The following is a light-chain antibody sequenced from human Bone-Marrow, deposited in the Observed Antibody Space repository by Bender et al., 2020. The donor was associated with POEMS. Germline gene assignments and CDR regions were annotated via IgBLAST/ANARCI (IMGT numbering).Light chain of an antibody. CDR2: TNN. J-gene: IGLJ3*02. Sequence: QSVLTQPPSVSGAPGQRVTISCTGSRYNLGAGYDVHWYQQVPGTAPRLLIYTNNERPSGVPDRFSGSKSGTSASLAITGLQSDDEAIYFCVAWDASLNGWVFGGGTKLTVL. V-gene: IGLV1-50*01. CDR1: RYNLGAGYD. CDR3: VAWDASLNGWV.